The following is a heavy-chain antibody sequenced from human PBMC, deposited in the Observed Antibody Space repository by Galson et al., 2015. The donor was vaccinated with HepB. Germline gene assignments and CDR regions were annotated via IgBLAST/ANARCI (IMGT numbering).Heavy chain of an antibody. V-gene: IGHV3-30*03. Sequence: SLRLSCAASGFTFSNYGIHWVRQAPGKGLEWVAVISYDGSNKYYADSVKGRFTMSRDSSKNTLYLQMTSLRPEDTAVYYCARDCSGGSCYQDGGFDFWGQGTMVTVSS. CDR1: GFTFSNYG. CDR2: ISYDGSNK. J-gene: IGHJ3*01. CDR3: ARDCSGGSCYQDGGFDF. D-gene: IGHD2-15*01.